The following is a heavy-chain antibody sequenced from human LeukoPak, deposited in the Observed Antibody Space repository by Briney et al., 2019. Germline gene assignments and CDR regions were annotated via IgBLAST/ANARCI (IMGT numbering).Heavy chain of an antibody. CDR2: IYYTGST. CDR1: GGSISSYD. Sequence: SETLSLTCTVSGGSISSYDWSWIRQPPGKGLEWIEYIYYTGSTNYNPSLKSRVTISVDMSKNQFSLNLNSVTAADTAVYYCGRVTEWNDFDYWGQGTLVTVSS. CDR3: GRVTEWNDFDY. D-gene: IGHD1-1*01. V-gene: IGHV4-59*01. J-gene: IGHJ4*02.